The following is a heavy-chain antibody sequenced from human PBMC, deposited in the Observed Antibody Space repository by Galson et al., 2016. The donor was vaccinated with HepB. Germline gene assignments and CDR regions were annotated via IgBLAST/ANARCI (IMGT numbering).Heavy chain of an antibody. CDR2: ITYDGTNK. CDR1: GFAFSGYA. D-gene: IGHD3-10*01. J-gene: IGHJ2*01. CDR3: GGDMSGSSYWYLDV. Sequence: SLRLSCAASGFAFSGYAMHWVRQAPGKGLEWVAIITYDGTNKFYADSVQGRFTISRDNSRNTLFLQMNSLRADDTAVYYCGGDMSGSSYWYLDVWGRGSLVTVSS. V-gene: IGHV3-30*04.